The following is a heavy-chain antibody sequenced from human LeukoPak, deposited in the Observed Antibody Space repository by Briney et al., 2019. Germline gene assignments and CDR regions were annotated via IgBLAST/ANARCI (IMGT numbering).Heavy chain of an antibody. CDR1: GFTFSSYG. Sequence: GGSLRLSCAASGFTFSSYGMHWVRQAPGKGLEWVAVIWYDGSNKYYADSVKGRFTISRDSSKNTLYLEMNSLRAEDTAVYYCARGGEWLDPERTPVDYWGQGTLVTVSS. J-gene: IGHJ4*02. D-gene: IGHD6-19*01. CDR3: ARGGEWLDPERTPVDY. CDR2: IWYDGSNK. V-gene: IGHV3-30*19.